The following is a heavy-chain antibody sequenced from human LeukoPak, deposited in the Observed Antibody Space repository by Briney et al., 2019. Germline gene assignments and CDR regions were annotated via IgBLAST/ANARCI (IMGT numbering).Heavy chain of an antibody. J-gene: IGHJ6*03. CDR3: ARVGVAAAGPYYYYYMDV. V-gene: IGHV4-34*01. CDR2: INHSGST. D-gene: IGHD6-13*01. Sequence: SETLSLTCAVYGGSFSGYYWSWIRQPPGKGLEWIGEINHSGSTHYNPSLKSRVTISVDTSKNQFSLKLSSVTAADTAVYYCARVGVAAAGPYYYYYMDVWGKGTTVTISS. CDR1: GGSFSGYY.